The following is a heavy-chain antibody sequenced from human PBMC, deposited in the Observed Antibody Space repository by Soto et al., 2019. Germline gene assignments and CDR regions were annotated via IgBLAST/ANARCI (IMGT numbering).Heavy chain of an antibody. D-gene: IGHD2-15*01. J-gene: IGHJ6*02. CDR3: VRVVAATDYYYGMDV. CDR1: GFSLSTSGMC. V-gene: IGHV2-70*01. CDR2: IDWDDDK. Sequence: SGSTLVNPTQTLTLTCTFSGFSLSTSGMCVSWIRQPPGKALEWLALIDWDDDKYYSTSLKTRLTISKDTSKNQVVLTMTNMDPVDTATYYCVRVVAATDYYYGMDVWGQGTTVTVSS.